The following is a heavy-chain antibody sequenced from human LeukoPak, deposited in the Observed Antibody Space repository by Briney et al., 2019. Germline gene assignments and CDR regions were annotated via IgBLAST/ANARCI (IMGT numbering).Heavy chain of an antibody. CDR1: GFIFSNYW. CDR2: IKQDGSEK. J-gene: IGHJ4*02. D-gene: IGHD3-10*01. Sequence: GGSLRLSCAASGFIFSNYWMSWVRQPPGKGLEWVANIKQDGSEKQYVDSAKGRFTISRDNTKKSLYLQMNSLRAEDTAVYYCARDGDPKPFDYWGQGTLVTVSS. V-gene: IGHV3-7*03. CDR3: ARDGDPKPFDY.